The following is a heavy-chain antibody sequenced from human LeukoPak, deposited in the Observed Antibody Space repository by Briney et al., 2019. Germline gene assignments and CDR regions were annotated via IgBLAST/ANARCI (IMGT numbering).Heavy chain of an antibody. CDR3: ARGHIVVVPAANKALWFDL. J-gene: IGHJ5*02. CDR2: INHSGST. CDR1: GGSFSGYY. V-gene: IGHV4-34*01. Sequence: SETLSLTCAVSGGSFSGYYWSWIRQPPGKGLEWIGEINHSGSTNYNPSLKSRVTISVDTSKNQFSLKLSSVTAADTAVYYCARGHIVVVPAANKALWFDLWGQGTLATVSS. D-gene: IGHD2-2*01.